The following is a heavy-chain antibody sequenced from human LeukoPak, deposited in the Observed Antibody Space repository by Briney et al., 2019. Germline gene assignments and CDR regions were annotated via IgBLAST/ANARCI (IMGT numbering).Heavy chain of an antibody. CDR2: ISSSSSYI. CDR1: GFTFSSYS. V-gene: IGHV3-21*01. D-gene: IGHD2-15*01. Sequence: GGSLRLSCAASGFTFSSYSMDWVRQAPGKGLEWVSSISSSSSYIYYADSVKGRFTISRDNAKNSLYLQMNSLRAEDTAVYYCATTHPLYYYMDVWGKGTTVTVSS. CDR3: ATTHPLYYYMDV. J-gene: IGHJ6*03.